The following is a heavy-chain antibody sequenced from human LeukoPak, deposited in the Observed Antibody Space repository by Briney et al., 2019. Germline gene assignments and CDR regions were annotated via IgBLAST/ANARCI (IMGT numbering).Heavy chain of an antibody. J-gene: IGHJ5*02. CDR3: ARHIHEIVVVPAANQDWFDP. V-gene: IGHV4-39*01. CDR2: IYYSGRT. Sequence: SETLSLPFTVSGGPISSSSYYWGWIRPPPGKGLEWIGSIYYSGRTYYNPSLKSRVTISVDTSKNQFSLKLSSVTAADTAVYYCARHIHEIVVVPAANQDWFDPWGRGTLVTVSS. CDR1: GGPISSSSYY. D-gene: IGHD2-2*01.